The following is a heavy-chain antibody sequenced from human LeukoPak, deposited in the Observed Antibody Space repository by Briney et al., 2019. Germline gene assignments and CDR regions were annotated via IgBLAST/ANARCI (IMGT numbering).Heavy chain of an antibody. CDR2: VYYSGST. CDR1: GGSINTSSYY. Sequence: SETLSLTCTVSGGSINTSSYYWGWIRQPPGKGLEWIGSVYYSGSTHYNPSLKSQVAISVDTSKNHFSLRLSSVTAADTAVYYCARQSIAARGYYYYMDVWGRGTTVTVSS. J-gene: IGHJ6*03. CDR3: ARQSIAARGYYYYMDV. V-gene: IGHV4-39*01. D-gene: IGHD6-6*01.